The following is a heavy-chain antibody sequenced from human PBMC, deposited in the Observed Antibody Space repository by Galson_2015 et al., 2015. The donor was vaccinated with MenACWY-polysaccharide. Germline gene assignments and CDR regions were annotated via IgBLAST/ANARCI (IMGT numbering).Heavy chain of an antibody. Sequence: SLRLSCAASGFTFSNYAMNWVRQAPGKGLEWVSGISGSGGTRYYADSVRGRFTISRDNSKNTLYMGMNSLRVEDTAVYYCAKDRNLFDGLDVWGQGTTVTVSS. CDR1: GFTFSNYA. V-gene: IGHV3-23*01. J-gene: IGHJ6*02. CDR3: AKDRNLFDGLDV. CDR2: ISGSGGTR. D-gene: IGHD3-10*02.